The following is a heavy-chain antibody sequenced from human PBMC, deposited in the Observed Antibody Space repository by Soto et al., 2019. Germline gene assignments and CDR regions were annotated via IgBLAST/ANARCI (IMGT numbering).Heavy chain of an antibody. CDR3: VKWRGFGELLYYYYYYMDV. CDR2: ISGSGGST. V-gene: IGHV3-23*01. CDR1: GFTFSSYA. J-gene: IGHJ6*03. Sequence: GGSLRLSCAASGFTFSSYAMSWVRQAPGKGLEWVSAISGSGGSTYYADSVKGRFTISRDNSKNTLYLQMNSLRAEDTAVYYCVKWRGFGELLYYYYYYMDVWGKGTTVTVSS. D-gene: IGHD3-10*01.